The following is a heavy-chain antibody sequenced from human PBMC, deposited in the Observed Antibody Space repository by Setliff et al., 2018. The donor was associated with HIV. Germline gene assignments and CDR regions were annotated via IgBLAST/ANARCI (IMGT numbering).Heavy chain of an antibody. J-gene: IGHJ6*03. CDR1: GGTFSSYT. CDR2: IVPIFGTT. CDR3: ARGVGYCAGDCYSTYYYDYMGV. Sequence: SVKVSCKASGGTFSSYTISWVRQAPGQGLEWMGGIVPIFGTTKSARKFQGRVTITADESTSTAYMELNGLRSEDTAVYYCARGVGYCAGDCYSTYYYDYMGVWGKGTTVTVSS. V-gene: IGHV1-69*13. D-gene: IGHD2-21*02.